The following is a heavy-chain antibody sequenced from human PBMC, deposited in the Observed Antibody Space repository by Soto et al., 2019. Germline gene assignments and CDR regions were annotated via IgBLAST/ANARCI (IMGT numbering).Heavy chain of an antibody. J-gene: IGHJ2*01. D-gene: IGHD2-8*01. CDR2: IYHSGTT. CDR1: SFSISSSNW. CDR3: AREIMPLTNDWYFDL. Sequence: SETLSLTCAFSSFSISSSNWWSWVRQPPGKGLEWIGEIYHSGTTNYNPSLKSRVTISVDKSKNQFSLRLSSVTAADTAVYYCAREIMPLTNDWYFDLWGRGTLVTVSS. V-gene: IGHV4-4*02.